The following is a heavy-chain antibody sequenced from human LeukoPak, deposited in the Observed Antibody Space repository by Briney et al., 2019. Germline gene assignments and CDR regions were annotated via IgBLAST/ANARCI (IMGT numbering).Heavy chain of an antibody. J-gene: IGHJ4*02. V-gene: IGHV3-23*01. Sequence: PGGSLRLSCAASGFTLNNHAMSWVRQAPGKGLEWVSTISGSTYYADSVKGRFTISRDNPKNTLYLQMNSLRAEDTAVYYCAKSPPYYYDSSGYYYFDSWGRGTLVTVSS. D-gene: IGHD3-22*01. CDR3: AKSPPYYYDSSGYYYFDS. CDR1: GFTLNNHA. CDR2: ISGST.